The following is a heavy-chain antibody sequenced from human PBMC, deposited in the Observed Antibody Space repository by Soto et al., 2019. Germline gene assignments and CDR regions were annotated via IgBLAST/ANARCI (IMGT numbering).Heavy chain of an antibody. D-gene: IGHD2-21*02. CDR3: ARGTDIVVVTASEDAFDI. CDR1: GGTFSSYA. CDR2: IIPIFGTA. J-gene: IGHJ3*02. Sequence: VQLVQSGAEVKKPGSSVKVSCKASGGTFSSYAISWVRQAPGQGLEWMGGIIPIFGTANYAQKFQGRVTITADESTSTAYMELSSLRSEDTAVHYCARGTDIVVVTASEDAFDIWGQGTMVTVSS. V-gene: IGHV1-69*01.